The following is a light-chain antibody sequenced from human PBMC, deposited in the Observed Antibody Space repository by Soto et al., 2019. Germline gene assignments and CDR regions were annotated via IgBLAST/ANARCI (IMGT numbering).Light chain of an antibody. Sequence: QSVLTQPPSASGSPGQSVTISCTGTSSDVGGYNFVSWYQQHPGKAPKLMIYDVSNRPSGVSNRFSGSKSGNTASLTISGLQAEDEADYYCSSYTSSSTLAYYVFGTGTKVTVL. CDR2: DVS. J-gene: IGLJ1*01. CDR3: SSYTSSSTLAYYV. V-gene: IGLV2-14*01. CDR1: SSDVGGYNF.